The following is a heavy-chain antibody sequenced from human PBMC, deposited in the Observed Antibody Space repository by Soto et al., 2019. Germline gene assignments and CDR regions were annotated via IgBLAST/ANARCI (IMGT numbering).Heavy chain of an antibody. D-gene: IGHD3-9*01. Sequence: ASVNVSCKASGYTFSNFGISWVRQAPGEGLEWMGWISPNSEKTKIAQRFQGRVTMTTDISTSTSYPELRGLTSDDTAVYYCTKDFKFNDIYTAYFVNGLWSEGTPVTVS. CDR1: GYTFSNFG. CDR2: ISPNSEKT. J-gene: IGHJ4*02. CDR3: TKDFKFNDIYTAYFVNGL. V-gene: IGHV1-18*01.